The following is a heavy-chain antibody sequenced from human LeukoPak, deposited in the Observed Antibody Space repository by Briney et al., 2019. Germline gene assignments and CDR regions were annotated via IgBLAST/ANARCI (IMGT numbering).Heavy chain of an antibody. CDR1: GFSFSTYG. CDR3: VSGRDLDY. D-gene: IGHD5-24*01. CDR2: ISRDSSPT. J-gene: IGHJ4*02. V-gene: IGHV3-21*01. Sequence: PGRSLRLSCAASGFSFSTYGMHWVRQTPGKGLEWVSSISRDSSPTYYADSVKGRFTISRDNAKNALHLQMNGLRADDMAVYYCVSGRDLDYWGQGALVTVSS.